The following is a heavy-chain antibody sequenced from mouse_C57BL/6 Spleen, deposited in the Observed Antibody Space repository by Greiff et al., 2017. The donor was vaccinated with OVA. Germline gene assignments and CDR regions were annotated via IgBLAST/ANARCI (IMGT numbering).Heavy chain of an antibody. V-gene: IGHV1-39*01. CDR1: GYSFTDYN. CDR2: LNPNYGTT. J-gene: IGHJ1*03. Sequence: EVQLQQSGPELVKPGASVKISCKASGYSFTDYNMNWVKQSNGKSLEWIGVLNPNYGTTSYNQKFKGKATLTVDQSSSTAYMQLNSLTSEDSAVYYCARSHYYGSSYGWYFDVWGTGTTVTVSS. CDR3: ARSHYYGSSYGWYFDV. D-gene: IGHD1-1*01.